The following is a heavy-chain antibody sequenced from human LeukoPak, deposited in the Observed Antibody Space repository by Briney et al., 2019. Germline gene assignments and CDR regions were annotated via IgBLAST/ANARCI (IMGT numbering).Heavy chain of an antibody. J-gene: IGHJ4*02. CDR3: ARDYRAGENYDFWSGPPRG. Sequence: GGSLRLSCAASGFTFSSYGMHWVRQAPGKGLEWVAVISYDGSNKDYADSVKGRFTISRDNPKNTLYLQMNSLRSEDTAVYYCARDYRAGENYDFWSGPPRGWGQGTLVTVSS. D-gene: IGHD3-3*01. CDR1: GFTFSSYG. CDR2: ISYDGSNK. V-gene: IGHV3-30*03.